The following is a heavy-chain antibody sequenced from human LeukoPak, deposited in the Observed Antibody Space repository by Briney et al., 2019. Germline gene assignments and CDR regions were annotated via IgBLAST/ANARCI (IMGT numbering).Heavy chain of an antibody. CDR1: GDTFYNYP. V-gene: IGHV7-4-1*02. CDR2: INTNTGNP. D-gene: IGHD6-13*01. CDR3: ARDGIAAAGPHFDY. Sequence: GASVKVSCKASGDTFYNYPISWVRQAPGQGLEWMGWINTNTGNPTYAQGFTGRFVFSLDTSVSTAYLQISSLKAEDTAVYYCARDGIAAAGPHFDYWGQGTLVTVSS. J-gene: IGHJ4*02.